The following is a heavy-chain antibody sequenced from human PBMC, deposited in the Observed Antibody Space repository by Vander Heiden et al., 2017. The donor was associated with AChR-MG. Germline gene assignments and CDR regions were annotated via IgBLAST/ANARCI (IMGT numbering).Heavy chain of an antibody. CDR1: GCTLRNFG. V-gene: IGHV3-30*18. CDR2: ISYDGSDK. D-gene: IGHD6-19*01. CDR3: AKDRKWLDYYFDY. J-gene: IGHJ4*02. Sequence: VQLVESGGGVVQPGRSLRLSCAAPGCTLRNFGMHWVRQAPGKGLEWVAVISYDGSDKYYADSVKGRFTISRDNSKNTLYLQMNSLRVEDTAVYYCAKDRKWLDYYFDYWGQGTLVTVSS.